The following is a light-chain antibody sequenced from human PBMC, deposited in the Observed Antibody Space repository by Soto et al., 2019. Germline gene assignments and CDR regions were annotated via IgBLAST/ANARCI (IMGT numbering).Light chain of an antibody. CDR1: QSVSSNY. J-gene: IGKJ1*01. V-gene: IGKV3-20*01. Sequence: DIVLTQSPGTLSLSPGERATLSCRSSQSVSSNYLAWYQQKPDQAPRLVIYDVSGRATGIPDRFSGSGSGTDFTLTISRQDPEDFAVYYCQQYGSSPTFGQGTKVEIK. CDR3: QQYGSSPT. CDR2: DVS.